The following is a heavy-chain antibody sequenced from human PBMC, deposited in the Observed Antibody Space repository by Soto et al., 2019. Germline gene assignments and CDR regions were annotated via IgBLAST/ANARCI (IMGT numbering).Heavy chain of an antibody. D-gene: IGHD2-15*01. CDR1: GYTFTSYV. V-gene: IGHV1-18*01. CDR2: ISAYNGNT. CDR3: AATAGPRYCSGGSCYNGFDY. J-gene: IGHJ4*02. Sequence: GASVKVSCKASGYTFTSYVISWVRQAPGQGLEWMGWISAYNGNTNYAQKLQGRVTMTTDTSTSTAYMELSSLRSEDTAVYYCAATAGPRYCSGGSCYNGFDYWGQGTLVTVSS.